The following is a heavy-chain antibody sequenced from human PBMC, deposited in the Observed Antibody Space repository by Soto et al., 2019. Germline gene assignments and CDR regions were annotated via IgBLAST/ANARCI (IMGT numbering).Heavy chain of an antibody. V-gene: IGHV4-30-2*05. CDR1: GGSISSGGYS. Sequence: SETLSLTCAVSGGSISSGGYSCNWIRQPPGKGLEWIGYIYHSGSTYYSTSLKSRVTISVDTSKSQFSLNLSFVTAADTAVYYCATMGTPATGLYFFDYWGQGSLVTVSS. J-gene: IGHJ4*02. CDR2: IYHSGST. CDR3: ATMGTPATGLYFFDY. D-gene: IGHD2-15*01.